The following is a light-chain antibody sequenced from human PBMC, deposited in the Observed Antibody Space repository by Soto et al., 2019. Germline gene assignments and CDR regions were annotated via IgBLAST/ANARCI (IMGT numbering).Light chain of an antibody. CDR3: QPYGSSPRT. CDR2: GAS. CDR1: QSVSSSY. V-gene: IGKV3-20*01. Sequence: EIVLTQSPGTLSLSPGERATLSCRASQSVSSSYLAWYQQKPGQAPRLLIYGASSRATGIPDSFSGSGSGTDFTLTISRLEPEDFAVYYCQPYGSSPRTFGQGTKLEIK. J-gene: IGKJ2*02.